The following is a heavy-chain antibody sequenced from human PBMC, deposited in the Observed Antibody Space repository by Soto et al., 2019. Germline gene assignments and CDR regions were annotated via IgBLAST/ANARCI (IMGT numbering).Heavy chain of an antibody. CDR3: ARGPIDY. J-gene: IGHJ4*02. CDR1: GFTFISYG. Sequence: RGSLRLSCATSGFTFISYGMHWVRRAPGKGLEWVAVIWYDGSNKYYADSVKGRSTSSRDNSKNTLYLQMNSLRAEDTAVYYCARGPIDYWGQGTLVTSPQ. V-gene: IGHV3-33*01. CDR2: IWYDGSNK.